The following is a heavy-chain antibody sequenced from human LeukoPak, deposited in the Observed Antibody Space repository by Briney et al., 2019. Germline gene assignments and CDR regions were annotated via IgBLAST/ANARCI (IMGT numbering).Heavy chain of an antibody. CDR1: GGSVSSGSYY. V-gene: IGHV4-61*01. Sequence: PSETLSLTCTVSGGSVSSGSYYWSWIRQPPGKRLEWIGYVYYHGGTNYNPSLKSRVTISVDTSTNQFSLKLTSVTAADTAVYYCARRVGTRDWYFDLWGRGTLVTVSS. CDR3: ARRVGTRDWYFDL. D-gene: IGHD1-26*01. J-gene: IGHJ2*01. CDR2: VYYHGGT.